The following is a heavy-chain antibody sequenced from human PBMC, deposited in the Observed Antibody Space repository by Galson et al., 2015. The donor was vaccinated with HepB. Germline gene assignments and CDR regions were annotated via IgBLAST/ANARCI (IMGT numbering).Heavy chain of an antibody. Sequence: SLRLSCAASGFTFSTYWMHWVRQAPGKGLVWVSCVNGDGSSTSYVDSAKGRFTISRDNAQNTLHLQMNSLRAEDTAMYYCARGSYSDGIMTNYLDSWGQGTLVTVSS. CDR2: VNGDGSST. CDR3: ARGSYSDGIMTNYLDS. CDR1: GFTFSTYW. D-gene: IGHD5-18*01. V-gene: IGHV3-74*01. J-gene: IGHJ4*02.